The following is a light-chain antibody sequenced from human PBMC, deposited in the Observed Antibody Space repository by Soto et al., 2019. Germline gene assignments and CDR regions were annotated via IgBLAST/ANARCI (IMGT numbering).Light chain of an antibody. J-gene: IGKJ1*01. CDR1: ESVTSS. CDR2: AAS. Sequence: EIVMTQSPATLSVSPGDRATLSCRASESVTSSLAWYQQKPGQPPRLLIYAASTRATDVPARFSGGGSETEFTLNIRSLQSEDFAVYFCQQYNIWPLWTLGQGTKVDIK. CDR3: QQYNIWPLWT. V-gene: IGKV3-15*01.